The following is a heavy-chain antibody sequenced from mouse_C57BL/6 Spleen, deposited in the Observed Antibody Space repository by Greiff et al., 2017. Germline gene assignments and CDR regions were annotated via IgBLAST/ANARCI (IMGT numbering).Heavy chain of an antibody. J-gene: IGHJ1*03. CDR2: IYPGDGDT. CDR1: GYAFSSSW. Sequence: VQLQQSGPELVKPGASVKISCKASGYAFSSSWMNWVKQRPGKGLEWIGRIYPGDGDTNYNGKFKGKATLTADKSSSTTYMHLSSLASEYSAVYFCARVRVDCDVWGTGTTVTVSS. CDR3: ARVRVDCDV. V-gene: IGHV1-82*01.